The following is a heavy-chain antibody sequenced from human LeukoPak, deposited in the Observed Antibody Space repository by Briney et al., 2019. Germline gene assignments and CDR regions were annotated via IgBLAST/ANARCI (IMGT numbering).Heavy chain of an antibody. Sequence: SQTPSLTCTVSGGSISSGDYYWSWIRQPPGKGLEWIGYIYYSGSTYYNPSLKSRVTISVDTSKNQFSLKLSSVTAADTAVYYCARHHGWYFDFLNYWGQGTLVTVSS. D-gene: IGHD6-19*01. J-gene: IGHJ4*02. CDR1: GGSISSGDYY. CDR3: ARHHGWYFDFLNY. CDR2: IYYSGST. V-gene: IGHV4-30-4*08.